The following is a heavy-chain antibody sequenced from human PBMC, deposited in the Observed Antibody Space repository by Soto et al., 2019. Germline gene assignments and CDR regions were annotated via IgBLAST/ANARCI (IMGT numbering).Heavy chain of an antibody. CDR3: AHRGYGDYPRDNWFDP. D-gene: IGHD4-17*01. V-gene: IGHV2-5*01. CDR2: IYWNDDE. Sequence: KESGPTLVKPTQTLTLTCTFSGFSLSTGGLGVGWLRQPPGRALEWLALIYWNDDERYNPSLKSRLTISKDTSKNQVVLTMTNMDPVDTATYYCAHRGYGDYPRDNWFDPWGQGTLVTVSS. J-gene: IGHJ5*02. CDR1: GFSLSTGGLG.